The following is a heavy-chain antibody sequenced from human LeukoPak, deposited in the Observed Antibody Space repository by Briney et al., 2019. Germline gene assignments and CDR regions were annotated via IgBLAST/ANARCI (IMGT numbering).Heavy chain of an antibody. CDR2: ISSTSSYI. Sequence: ETLSLTCTVSGGSISSSSYYWGWIRQPPGKGLEWVSSISSTSSYIYYADSVKGRFTISRDNAKNSLYLQMNSLRAEDTAVYYCARGARAITIFGVVPHFDFWGQGTLVTVSS. V-gene: IGHV3-21*01. CDR1: GGSISSSS. D-gene: IGHD3-3*01. J-gene: IGHJ4*02. CDR3: ARGARAITIFGVVPHFDF.